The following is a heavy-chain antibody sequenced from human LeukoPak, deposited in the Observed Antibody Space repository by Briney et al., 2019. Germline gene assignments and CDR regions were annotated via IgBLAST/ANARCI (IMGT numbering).Heavy chain of an antibody. Sequence: SETLSLTCTVSGGSISSSSYYWGWIRQPPGKGLEWIGSIYYSGSTYYNPPLKSRVTISVDTSKNQFSLKLSSVTAADTAVYYCARPYCSSTSCYSAGWFDPWGQGTLVTVSS. CDR2: IYYSGST. J-gene: IGHJ5*02. CDR1: GGSISSSSYY. V-gene: IGHV4-39*07. D-gene: IGHD2-2*01. CDR3: ARPYCSSTSCYSAGWFDP.